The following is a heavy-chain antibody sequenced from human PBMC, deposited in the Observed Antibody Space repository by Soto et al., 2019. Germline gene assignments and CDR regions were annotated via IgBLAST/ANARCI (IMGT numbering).Heavy chain of an antibody. CDR1: GFTFSDYY. CDR2: VKHRPKDFGI. J-gene: IGHJ5*02. D-gene: IGHD7-27*01. CDR3: VRNALGWFVP. Sequence: GGSLRLSCVASGFTFSDYYMDWVRQAPGKGLEWVARVKHRPKDFGIEYAASVTGRFIISRDDSQKSLFLQMNSLKAEDTAIYYFVRNALGWFVPWGQGTLVTVFS. V-gene: IGHV3-72*01.